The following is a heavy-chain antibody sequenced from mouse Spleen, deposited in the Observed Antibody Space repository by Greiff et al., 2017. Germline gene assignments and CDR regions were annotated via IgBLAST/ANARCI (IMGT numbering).Heavy chain of an antibody. D-gene: IGHD2-4*01. CDR2: IDPSDSYT. CDR1: GYTFTSYW. Sequence: QVQLQQPGAELVKPGASVKMSCKASGYTFTSYWMHWVKQRPGQGLEWIGVIDPSDSYTSYNQKFKGKATLTVDTSSSTAYMQLSSLTSEDSAVYYCAVYYDYDGFAYWGQGTLVTVSA. V-gene: IGHV1-59*01. CDR3: AVYYDYDGFAY. J-gene: IGHJ3*01.